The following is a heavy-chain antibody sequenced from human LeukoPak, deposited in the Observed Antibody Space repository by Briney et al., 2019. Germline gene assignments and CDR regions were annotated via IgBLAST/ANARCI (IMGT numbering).Heavy chain of an antibody. J-gene: IGHJ6*02. CDR3: ARAINEYYDFWSGKYYGMDV. D-gene: IGHD3-3*01. CDR1: GYTFTSYY. CDR2: INPSGGSA. Sequence: ASVKVSCKASGYTFTSYYMHWVRQAPGQGLEWMGVINPSGGSASYAQKFQGRVTMTRDTSTSTVYMELSSLRSEDTAVYYCARAINEYYDFWSGKYYGMDVWGQGTTVTVSS. V-gene: IGHV1-46*01.